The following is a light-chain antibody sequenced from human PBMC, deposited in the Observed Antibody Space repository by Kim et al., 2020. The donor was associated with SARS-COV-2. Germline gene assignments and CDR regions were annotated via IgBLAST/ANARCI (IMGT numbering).Light chain of an antibody. CDR2: EDC. Sequence: VTAGQTASSTCSGDERSGTNVCQYQQKPGQSPALVIYEDCKPPSGNPVRCSGSDSGNTATLSGSGTQDMDEDDCYGRADGSNTVVFGGGTQLTVL. J-gene: IGLJ3*02. V-gene: IGLV3-1*01. CDR3: RADGSNTVV. CDR1: ERSGTN.